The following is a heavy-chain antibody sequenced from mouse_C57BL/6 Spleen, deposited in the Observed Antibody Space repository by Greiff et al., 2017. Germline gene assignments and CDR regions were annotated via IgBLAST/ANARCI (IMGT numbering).Heavy chain of an antibody. CDR2: IDPSDSYT. J-gene: IGHJ1*03. CDR1: GYTFTSYW. Sequence: QVQLQQSGAELVKPGASVKLSCKASGYTFTSYWMQWVKQRPGQGLEWIGEIDPSDSYTNYNQKFKGKATLTVDTSSSTAYMQLSSLTSEDSAVYYCARWGYRNYSYFDVWGTGTTVTVSS. V-gene: IGHV1-50*01. D-gene: IGHD2-14*01. CDR3: ARWGYRNYSYFDV.